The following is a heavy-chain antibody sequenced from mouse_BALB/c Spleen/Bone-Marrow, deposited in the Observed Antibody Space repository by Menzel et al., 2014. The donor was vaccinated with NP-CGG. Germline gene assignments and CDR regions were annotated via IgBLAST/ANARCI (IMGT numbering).Heavy chain of an antibody. CDR2: ISSGSSNI. Sequence: EVHLVESGGGLVQPGGSRKLSCAASGFTFXSFGMHWVRRAPEKGLEWVAYISSGSSNINYADTVKGRFTISRDNPKNTPSLQMTSLRSEDTAMYYCARWGYYYAMDYWGQGTSVTVSS. V-gene: IGHV5-17*02. J-gene: IGHJ4*01. D-gene: IGHD2-2*01. CDR3: ARWGYYYAMDY. CDR1: GFTFXSFG.